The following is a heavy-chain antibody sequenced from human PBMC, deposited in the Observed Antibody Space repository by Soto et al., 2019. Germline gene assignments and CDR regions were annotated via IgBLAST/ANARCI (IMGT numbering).Heavy chain of an antibody. CDR2: IYSGGST. CDR1: GFTVSSNY. V-gene: IGHV3-53*04. D-gene: IGHD6-6*01. Sequence: GGSLRLSCAASGFTVSSNYMSWVRQAPGKGLEWVSVIYSGGSTYYADSVKGRFTISRHNSKNTLYLQMNSLRAEDTAVYYCARVPWARSQGTWYYMDVWGKGTTVTVSS. J-gene: IGHJ6*03. CDR3: ARVPWARSQGTWYYMDV.